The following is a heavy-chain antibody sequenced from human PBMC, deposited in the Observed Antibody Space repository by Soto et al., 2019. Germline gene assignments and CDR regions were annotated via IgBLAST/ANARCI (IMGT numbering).Heavy chain of an antibody. Sequence: GGSLRLSWAASGFTSSRHGMHWVRQAHGKGLEWVAVISYDGSNKYYADSVKGRFTISRDNSKNTLYLQMNSLRAEDTAVYYCAKDTMVRGVPPHYFDYWGQGTLVTVSS. V-gene: IGHV3-30*18. CDR1: GFTSSRHG. CDR3: AKDTMVRGVPPHYFDY. D-gene: IGHD3-10*01. CDR2: ISYDGSNK. J-gene: IGHJ4*02.